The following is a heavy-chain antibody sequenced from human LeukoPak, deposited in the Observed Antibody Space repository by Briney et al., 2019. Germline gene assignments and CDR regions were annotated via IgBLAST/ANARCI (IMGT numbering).Heavy chain of an antibody. CDR3: ARGQGYYDYWSGLYAFDI. V-gene: IGHV3-48*01. CDR2: LSSSSSTI. D-gene: IGHD3-3*01. Sequence: GGSLRLSCAVSGFTFSIYSMHWVRQPSGKGRVGVSYLSSSSSTIYYADSVKGRFTISRDNAKNSLYLQMNSLRAEDTAVYYCARGQGYYDYWSGLYAFDIWGQGTMVTVSS. CDR1: GFTFSIYS. J-gene: IGHJ3*02.